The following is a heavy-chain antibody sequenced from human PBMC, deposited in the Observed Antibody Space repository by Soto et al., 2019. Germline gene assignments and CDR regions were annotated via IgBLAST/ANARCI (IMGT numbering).Heavy chain of an antibody. CDR2: IQNTGPT. CDR1: GFTVSSKY. CDR3: AKTSTVTTYEVYYFDY. J-gene: IGHJ4*02. D-gene: IGHD4-17*01. V-gene: IGHV3-53*01. Sequence: GGSLRLSCAASGFTVSSKYMSWVRQAPGKGLKWVSLIQNTGPTYYADSVKGRFTISRDNSKNTLYLQMNSLRAEDTAVYYCAKTSTVTTYEVYYFDYWGQGTLVTVSS.